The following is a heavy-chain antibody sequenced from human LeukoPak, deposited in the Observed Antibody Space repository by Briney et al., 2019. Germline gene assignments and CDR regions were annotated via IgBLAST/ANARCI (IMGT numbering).Heavy chain of an antibody. D-gene: IGHD6-19*01. Sequence: GGSLRLSCVGSGLSLSKSHMHWVRQAPGKRREWVALIPHDGGNKQYGDSAKGRFTVSRENSKNTVDLNMDSLTVDDTAIYYCAREAYSSGRAGTFDIWGQGTMVTVSS. J-gene: IGHJ3*02. CDR2: IPHDGGNK. V-gene: IGHV3-30*04. CDR3: AREAYSSGRAGTFDI. CDR1: GLSLSKSH.